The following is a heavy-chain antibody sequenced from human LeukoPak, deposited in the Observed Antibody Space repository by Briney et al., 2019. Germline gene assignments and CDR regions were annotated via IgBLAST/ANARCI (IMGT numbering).Heavy chain of an antibody. D-gene: IGHD3-3*01. CDR3: ARLDDFWSGSNY. J-gene: IGHJ4*02. CDR2: IIPIFGTA. V-gene: IGHV1-69*05. CDR1: RGTFSSYA. Sequence: SVKVSCKASRGTFSSYAISWVRQAPGQGLEWMGRIIPIFGTANYAQKFQVRVTITTDESTSTAYMELSSLRSEDTAVYYCARLDDFWSGSNYWGQGTLVTVSS.